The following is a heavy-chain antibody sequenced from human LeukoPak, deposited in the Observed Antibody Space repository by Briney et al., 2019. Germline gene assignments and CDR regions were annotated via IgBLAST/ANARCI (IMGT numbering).Heavy chain of an antibody. J-gene: IGHJ4*02. CDR1: GFTFSSYS. D-gene: IGHD3-10*01. Sequence: NPGGSLRLSCAASGFTFSSYSMNWVRQAPGKGLEWVSSISSSSSYIYYADSVKGRFTISRDNAKNSLYLQMNSLRAEDTAVYYCASGYGSGSYPFGYWGQGTLVTVSS. V-gene: IGHV3-21*01. CDR2: ISSSSSYI. CDR3: ASGYGSGSYPFGY.